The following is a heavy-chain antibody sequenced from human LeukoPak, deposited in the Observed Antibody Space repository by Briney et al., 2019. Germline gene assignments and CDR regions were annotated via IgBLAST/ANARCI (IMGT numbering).Heavy chain of an antibody. Sequence: GRSLRLSCAASGFIFSSYGMHWVRQAPGKGLEWVALISYDGSNKNHADSVKGRFTIFRDNSKKTLYLQMNSLRAEDTAVYYCAKGHLLYGDYGDHYYFDYWGQGTLVTVSS. CDR3: AKGHLLYGDYGDHYYFDY. CDR2: ISYDGSNK. D-gene: IGHD4-17*01. J-gene: IGHJ4*02. CDR1: GFIFSSYG. V-gene: IGHV3-30*18.